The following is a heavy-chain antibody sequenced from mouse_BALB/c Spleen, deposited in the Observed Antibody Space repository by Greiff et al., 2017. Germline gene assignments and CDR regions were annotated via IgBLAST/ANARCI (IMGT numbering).Heavy chain of an antibody. CDR2: ISSGGSYT. Sequence: EVKVVESGGGLVKPGGSLKLSCAASGFTFSSYAMSWVRQSPEKRLEWVAEISSGGSYTYYPDTVTGRFTISRDNAKNTLYLEMSSLRSEDTAMYYCARAYGDYWGQGTTLTVSS. D-gene: IGHD1-1*01. CDR3: ARAYGDY. CDR1: GFTFSSYA. V-gene: IGHV5-9-4*01. J-gene: IGHJ2*01.